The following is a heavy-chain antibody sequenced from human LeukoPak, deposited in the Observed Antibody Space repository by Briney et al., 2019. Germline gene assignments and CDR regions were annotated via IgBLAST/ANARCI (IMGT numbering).Heavy chain of an antibody. Sequence: SVKVSCKASGYTFTSYGISWVRQAPGQGLEWMGGIIPIFGTANYAQKFQGRVTITADESTSTAYMELSSLRSEDTAVYYYARAGGHPAAIDWGQGTLVTVSS. CDR3: ARAGGHPAAID. CDR1: GYTFTSYG. CDR2: IIPIFGTA. V-gene: IGHV1-69*13. D-gene: IGHD2-2*01. J-gene: IGHJ4*02.